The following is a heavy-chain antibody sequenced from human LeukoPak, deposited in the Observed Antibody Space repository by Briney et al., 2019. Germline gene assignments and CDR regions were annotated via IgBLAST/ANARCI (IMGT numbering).Heavy chain of an antibody. CDR1: GFTFSSYG. CDR2: ISYDGSNK. Sequence: PGGSLRLSCAASGFTFSSYGMHWVRQAPGKGLEWVAVISYDGSNKYYADSVKGRFTISRDNSKNTLYLQMNSLRAEDTAVYYCAKDRCSNGIGCYFYYMDVWGKGTTVTISS. J-gene: IGHJ6*03. CDR3: AKDRCSNGIGCYFYYMDV. V-gene: IGHV3-30*18. D-gene: IGHD2-8*01.